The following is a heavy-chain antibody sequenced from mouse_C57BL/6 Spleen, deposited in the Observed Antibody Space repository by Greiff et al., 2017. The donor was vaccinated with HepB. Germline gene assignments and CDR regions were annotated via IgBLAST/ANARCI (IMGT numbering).Heavy chain of an antibody. CDR1: GYSITSGYY. CDR3: AKESRRKYGNYEGFAY. J-gene: IGHJ3*01. D-gene: IGHD2-1*01. V-gene: IGHV3-6*01. CDR2: ISYDGSN. Sequence: DVKLQESGPGLVKPSQSLSLTCSVTGYSITSGYYWNWIRQFPGNKLEWMGYISYDGSNNYNPSLKNRISITRDTSKNQFFLKLNSVTTEDTATYYCAKESRRKYGNYEGFAYWGQGTLVTVSA.